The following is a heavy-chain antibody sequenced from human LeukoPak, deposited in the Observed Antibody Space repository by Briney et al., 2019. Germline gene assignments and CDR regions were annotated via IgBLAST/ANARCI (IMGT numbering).Heavy chain of an antibody. CDR3: TRARTYGSGTLYYFDY. V-gene: IGHV3-49*04. J-gene: IGHJ4*02. Sequence: GRSLRLSCTASEFTFGDYAMSWVRQAPGKGLEWVSYIRSKAYGGTTQYAASVKGRFTISRDDSKSIAYLEMNSLKTENTAVYYCTRARTYGSGTLYYFDYWGQGTLVTVSS. CDR2: IRSKAYGGTT. D-gene: IGHD3-10*01. CDR1: EFTFGDYA.